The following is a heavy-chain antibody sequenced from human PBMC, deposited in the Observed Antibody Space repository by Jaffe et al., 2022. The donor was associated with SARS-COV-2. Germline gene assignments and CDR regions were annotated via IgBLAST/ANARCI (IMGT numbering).Heavy chain of an antibody. CDR3: ARQTASSYNRFDP. CDR1: GGSISSGDYY. V-gene: IGHV4-31*03. Sequence: QVQLQESGPGLVKPSQTLSLTCTVSGGSISSGDYYWSWFRQHPGKGLEWIGYIYYSGSTYYNPSLKSRVTISIDTSKNQFSLSLNSVTAADTAMYYCARQTASSYNRFDPWGQGTLVTVSS. D-gene: IGHD2-15*01. CDR2: IYYSGST. J-gene: IGHJ5*02.